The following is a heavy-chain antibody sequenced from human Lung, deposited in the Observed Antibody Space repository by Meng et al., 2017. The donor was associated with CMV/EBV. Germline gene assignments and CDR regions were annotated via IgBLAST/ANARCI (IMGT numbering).Heavy chain of an antibody. Sequence: ASXXVSXKASGYTFTAYYLHWVRQAPGQGLEWMGWINPNTGDTNYAQKFQGRVTMTRDTSISKAYMELISLTSDDTALYYCARSIVVVIATLDPWGQGTLVTVSS. V-gene: IGHV1-2*02. CDR2: INPNTGDT. D-gene: IGHD2-21*01. J-gene: IGHJ5*02. CDR3: ARSIVVVIATLDP. CDR1: GYTFTAYY.